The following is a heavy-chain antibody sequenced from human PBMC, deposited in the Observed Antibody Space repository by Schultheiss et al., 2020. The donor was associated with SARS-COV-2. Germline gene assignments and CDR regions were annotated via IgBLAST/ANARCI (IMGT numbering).Heavy chain of an antibody. J-gene: IGHJ6*03. Sequence: GGSLRLSCAASGFTVSSNYMSWVRQAPGKGLEWVSVIYSGGSTYYADSVKGRFTISRDNAKNSLYLQMNSLRAEDTAVYYCARAPYSSSPIPYYYYYYYMDVWGKGTTVTVSS. CDR2: IYSGGST. V-gene: IGHV3-66*01. D-gene: IGHD6-6*01. CDR3: ARAPYSSSPIPYYYYYYYMDV. CDR1: GFTVSSNY.